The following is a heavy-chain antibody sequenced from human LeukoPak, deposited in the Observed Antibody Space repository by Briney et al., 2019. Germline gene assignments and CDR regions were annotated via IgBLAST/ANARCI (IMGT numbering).Heavy chain of an antibody. Sequence: SETLSLTCAVSGGSISSGGYSWSWIRQPPGKGLEWIGYIYHSGSTYYSPSLKSRVTISVDRSKNQFSLKLSSVTAADTAVYYCARSITYYYDSSGYSRGFYFDYWGQGTLVTVSS. J-gene: IGHJ4*02. CDR2: IYHSGST. V-gene: IGHV4-30-2*01. CDR3: ARSITYYYDSSGYSRGFYFDY. D-gene: IGHD3-22*01. CDR1: GGSISSGGYS.